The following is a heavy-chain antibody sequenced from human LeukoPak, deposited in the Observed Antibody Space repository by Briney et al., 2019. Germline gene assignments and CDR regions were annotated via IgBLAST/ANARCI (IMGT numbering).Heavy chain of an antibody. CDR2: IGGSGGST. CDR3: AKTQAAVGKAWFDP. Sequence: GGSLRLSCAASGFTFSSYGMSWVRQAPGKGLEWVSAIGGSGGSTYYADSVKGRFTISRDNSKNTLYLQMNSLRAEDMAVYYCAKTQAAVGKAWFDPWGQGTLVTVSS. V-gene: IGHV3-23*01. J-gene: IGHJ5*02. D-gene: IGHD6-13*01. CDR1: GFTFSSYG.